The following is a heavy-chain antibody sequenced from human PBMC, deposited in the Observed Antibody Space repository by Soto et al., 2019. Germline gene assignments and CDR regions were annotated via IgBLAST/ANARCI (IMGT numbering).Heavy chain of an antibody. J-gene: IGHJ4*02. D-gene: IGHD1-7*01. V-gene: IGHV1-69*02. CDR3: ARGARNYDYFDY. CDR1: GGTFSSYT. Sequence: ASVKVSCKASGGTFSSYTISWVRQAPGQGLEWMGRIIPILGIANYAQKFQGRVTITADKSTSTAYMELSSLRSEDTAVYYCARGARNYDYFDYWGQGTLVTVSS. CDR2: IIPILGIA.